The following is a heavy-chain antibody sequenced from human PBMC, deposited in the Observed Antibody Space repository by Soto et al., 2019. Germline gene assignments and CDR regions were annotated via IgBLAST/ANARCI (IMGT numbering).Heavy chain of an antibody. J-gene: IGHJ4*02. D-gene: IGHD2-15*01. V-gene: IGHV3-23*01. CDR2: ISGSGGST. Sequence: GSLRLSCAASGFTFSSYAMSWVRQAPGKGLEWVSAISGSGGSTYYADSVKGRFTISRDNSKNTLYLQMNSLRAEDTAVYYCAKDSHCSGGSCYLDRFAWWGQGTLVTVSS. CDR1: GFTFSSYA. CDR3: AKDSHCSGGSCYLDRFAW.